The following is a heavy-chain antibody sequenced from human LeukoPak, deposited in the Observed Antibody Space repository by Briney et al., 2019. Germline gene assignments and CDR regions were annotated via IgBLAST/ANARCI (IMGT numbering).Heavy chain of an antibody. Sequence: SETLCLTCAVSGGSISSRYGSWIPDPPGEGLERGGDVYYSGTTNSNPSLKSRVTISVDTSKNQFSPNLRSVTAADTAVYYCARDVARSGDLFGWFDPWGQGTLVIVSS. CDR2: VYYSGTT. CDR3: ARDVARSGDLFGWFDP. J-gene: IGHJ5*02. CDR1: GGSISSRY. V-gene: IGHV4-59*11. D-gene: IGHD3-10*01.